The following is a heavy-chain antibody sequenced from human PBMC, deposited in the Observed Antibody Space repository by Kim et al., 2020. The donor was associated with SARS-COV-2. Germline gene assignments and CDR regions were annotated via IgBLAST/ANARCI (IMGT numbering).Heavy chain of an antibody. Sequence: GGSLRLSCAASGFTFSSYGMHWVRQAPGKGLEWVALIWYNGSNKYYADSVKGRFTISRDNSKNTLYLQMNSLRAEDTAVYYCARDFVQSPDHWCQGTLVT. CDR2: IWYNGSNK. D-gene: IGHD6-19*01. CDR3: ARDFVQSPDH. V-gene: IGHV3-33*01. CDR1: GFTFSSYG. J-gene: IGHJ4*02.